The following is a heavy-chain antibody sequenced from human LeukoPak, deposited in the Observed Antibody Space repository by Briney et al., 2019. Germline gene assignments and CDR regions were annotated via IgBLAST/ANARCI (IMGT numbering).Heavy chain of an antibody. CDR1: GFTFSSYG. CDR2: ISGSGGST. CDR3: AKYDYYDSSGYSCDY. Sequence: PGGSLRLSCVASGFTFSSYGMNWVRQAPGKGLEWVSAISGSGGSTYYADSVKGRFTISRDNSKNTLYLQMNSLRAEDTAVYYCAKYDYYDSSGYSCDYWGQGTLVTVSS. D-gene: IGHD3-22*01. J-gene: IGHJ4*02. V-gene: IGHV3-23*01.